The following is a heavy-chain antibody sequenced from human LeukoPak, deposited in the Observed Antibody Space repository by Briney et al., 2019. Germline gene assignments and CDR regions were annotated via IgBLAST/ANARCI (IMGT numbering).Heavy chain of an antibody. V-gene: IGHV3-74*01. CDR2: INTDGSST. D-gene: IGHD2-2*01. CDR3: AREAEWYQHYCFDY. Sequence: GGSLRLSCAASGFTFSSYWMHWVRQAPGKGLVWVSRINTDGSSTSHADSVKGRFTISRDNAKNTLYLQMNSLRAEDTAVYYCAREAEWYQHYCFDYWGQGTLVTVSS. J-gene: IGHJ4*02. CDR1: GFTFSSYW.